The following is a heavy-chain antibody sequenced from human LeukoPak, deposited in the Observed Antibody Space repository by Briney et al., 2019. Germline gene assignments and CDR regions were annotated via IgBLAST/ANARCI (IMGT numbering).Heavy chain of an antibody. CDR2: IYYSGST. J-gene: IGHJ3*02. CDR3: ARAPYYYDSSGYLTHAFDI. Sequence: KPSETLSLTCTVSGXSISSGGYYWSWIRQHPGKGLEWIGYIYYSGSTYYNPSLKSRVTISVDTSKNQFSLKLSSVTAADTAVYYCARAPYYYDSSGYLTHAFDIWGQGTMVTVSS. CDR1: GXSISSGGYY. D-gene: IGHD3-22*01. V-gene: IGHV4-31*03.